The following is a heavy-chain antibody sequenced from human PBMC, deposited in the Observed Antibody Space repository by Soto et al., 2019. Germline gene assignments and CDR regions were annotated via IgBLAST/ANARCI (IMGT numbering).Heavy chain of an antibody. D-gene: IGHD3-22*01. Sequence: GESLKISCKGSGNTFPSYWIAWVRQMSGKGLEWMGIIYPGDSETRCSPSFQGQVTISADKSIKTAYLQWSSLKASDTAMYYCARLTYYYYRRGHYTNPEYSFDGWGEGSMVTVSS. CDR1: GNTFPSYW. CDR3: ARLTYYYYRRGHYTNPEYSFDG. V-gene: IGHV5-51*01. J-gene: IGHJ3*01. CDR2: IYPGDSET.